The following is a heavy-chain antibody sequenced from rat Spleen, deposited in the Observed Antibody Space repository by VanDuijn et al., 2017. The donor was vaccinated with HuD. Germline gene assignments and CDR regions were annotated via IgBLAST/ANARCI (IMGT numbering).Heavy chain of an antibody. CDR3: ARAGSAAISLGNWFAY. Sequence: QVQLKESGPGLVQPSQTLSLTCTVSGFSLTSYGVSWVHQPPGKGLEWMGVIWGNGKTNYNSGLKSRLSISRDTPKSQVFLKMSSLQTEDTATYYCARAGSAAISLGNWFAYWGQGTLVTVSS. D-gene: IGHD1-2*01. CDR2: IWGNGKT. V-gene: IGHV2-13*01. CDR1: GFSLTSYG. J-gene: IGHJ3*01.